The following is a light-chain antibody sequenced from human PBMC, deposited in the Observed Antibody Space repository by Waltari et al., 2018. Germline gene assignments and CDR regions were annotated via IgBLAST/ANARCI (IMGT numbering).Light chain of an antibody. Sequence: SYELTQPPSVPESPGPPARITCSGDALPTKYVYWYQQKSGQAPVLVIYEDTDRPSGIPERFSGSSSGTMATLTISGAQVEDEADYYCYSGDDSGNQEVFGGGTKLTVL. CDR1: ALPTKY. V-gene: IGLV3-10*01. CDR3: YSGDDSGNQEV. J-gene: IGLJ2*01. CDR2: EDT.